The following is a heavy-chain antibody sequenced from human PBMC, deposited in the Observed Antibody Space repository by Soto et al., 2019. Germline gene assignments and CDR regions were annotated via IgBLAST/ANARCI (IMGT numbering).Heavy chain of an antibody. CDR3: ARDDDYTDNGFDY. Sequence: QVQLVESGGGVVQPGRSLRLSCAASGFTFSNYGMHWVRQAPGKGLAWVAVIPQDGRYQYYADSVKGRFTISRDNSKNTLYLQMNSLRAEDTAVYYCARDDDYTDNGFDYWGQGILVTVSS. CDR1: GFTFSNYG. CDR2: IPQDGRYQ. D-gene: IGHD4-4*01. V-gene: IGHV3-33*01. J-gene: IGHJ4*02.